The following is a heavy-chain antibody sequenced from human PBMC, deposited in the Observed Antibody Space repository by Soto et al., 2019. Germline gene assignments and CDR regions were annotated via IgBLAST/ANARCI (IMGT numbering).Heavy chain of an antibody. CDR1: GYTFTSYA. J-gene: IGHJ4*02. V-gene: IGHV1-3*01. Sequence: XSVKVSCEASGYTFTSYAMHWVRQAPGQRLEWMGWINAGNGNTKYSQKFQGRVTITRDTSASTAYMELSSLRSEDTAVYYCERARGLALIDYWGQGTLVTVSS. D-gene: IGHD3-3*02. CDR2: INAGNGNT. CDR3: ERARGLALIDY.